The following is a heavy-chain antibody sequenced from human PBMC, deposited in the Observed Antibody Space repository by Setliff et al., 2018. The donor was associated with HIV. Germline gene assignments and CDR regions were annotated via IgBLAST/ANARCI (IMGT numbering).Heavy chain of an antibody. CDR3: AAEGNIFDI. CDR2: IDPKNGRT. J-gene: IGHJ3*02. Sequence: ASVKVSCKASGHTFTNYNIHWVQQAHGNGLQWMGRIDPKNGRTIYAEKFQGRVTIIADTSIDTTYMELSSLRSEDTAIYYCAAEGNIFDIWGQGTMVTVSS. V-gene: IGHV1-69-2*01. CDR1: GHTFTNYN.